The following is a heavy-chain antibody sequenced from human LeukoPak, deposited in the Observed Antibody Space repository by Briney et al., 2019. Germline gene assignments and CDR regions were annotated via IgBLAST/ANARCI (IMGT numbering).Heavy chain of an antibody. CDR3: ARVNGDDYIDY. D-gene: IGHD7-27*01. CDR2: ISSSSTI. CDR1: GFTFSSYS. Sequence: GGSLRLSCAASGFTFSSYSMNWVRQAPGKGLEWVSYISSSSTIYYADSVKGRFTISRDNAKNSLYLQMNSLRDEDTAVYYCARVNGDDYIDYWGQGTLVTVSS. J-gene: IGHJ4*02. V-gene: IGHV3-48*02.